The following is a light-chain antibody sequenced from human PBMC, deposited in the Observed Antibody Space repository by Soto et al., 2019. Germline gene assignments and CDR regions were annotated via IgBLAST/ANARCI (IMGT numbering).Light chain of an antibody. CDR2: WAS. V-gene: IGKV4-1*01. J-gene: IGKJ4*01. CDR1: QRVLYNSKNY. CDR3: QQFYSTPLI. Sequence: DIVMTQTPDSLAVSLGERATINCKSSQRVLYNSKNYLAWYQQKPGQPPKVIMYWASTREFGVPDRFSGSGSGTDFTLTITNVQAEDVAVYYCQQFYSTPLIFGGGTKVEIK.